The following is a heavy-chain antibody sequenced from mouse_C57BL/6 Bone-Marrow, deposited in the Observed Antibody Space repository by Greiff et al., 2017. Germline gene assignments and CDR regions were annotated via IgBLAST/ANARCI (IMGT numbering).Heavy chain of an antibody. V-gene: IGHV1-5*01. D-gene: IGHD1-1*01. CDR3: TRCFYDYGSRGFAY. CDR1: GYTFTSYW. CDR2: IYPGNSDT. Sequence: VHVKQSGTVLARPGASVKMSCKTSGYTFTSYWMHWVKQRPGQGLVWIGAIYPGNSDTSYNQKFKGQAKLTAVTSASTAYMELSSLTNEDSAVYYWTRCFYDYGSRGFAYWGQGTLVTVSA. J-gene: IGHJ3*01.